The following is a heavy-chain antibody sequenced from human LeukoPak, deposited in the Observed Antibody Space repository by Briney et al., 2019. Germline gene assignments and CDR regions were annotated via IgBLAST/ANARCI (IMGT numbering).Heavy chain of an antibody. CDR2: ISYDGSNK. V-gene: IGHV3-30*18. Sequence: GGSLRLSCAASGFTFSSYGMHWVRQAPGKGLEWVAVISYDGSNKYYADSVKGRITISRNNSKNTLHLQMNSLSAEDTAVYYCAKDRRMGDAFDIWGQGTMVTVS. D-gene: IGHD1-14*01. CDR1: GFTFSSYG. CDR3: AKDRRMGDAFDI. J-gene: IGHJ3*02.